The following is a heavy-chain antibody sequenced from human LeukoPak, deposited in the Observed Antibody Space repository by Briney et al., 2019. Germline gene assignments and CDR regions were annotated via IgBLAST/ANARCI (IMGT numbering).Heavy chain of an antibody. V-gene: IGHV1-2*02. CDR2: INPNSGGT. D-gene: IGHD5-18*01. CDR1: GYTFTGYY. Sequence: ASVKVSCKASGYTFTGYYMHWVRQAPGQGLEWMGWINPNSGGTNYAQKFQGRVSMTTDTSTSTAYMELRSLRPDDTAVYFCARVSPNRRISYGYQNWFDPWGQGTLVSVSS. CDR3: ARVSPNRRISYGYQNWFDP. J-gene: IGHJ5*02.